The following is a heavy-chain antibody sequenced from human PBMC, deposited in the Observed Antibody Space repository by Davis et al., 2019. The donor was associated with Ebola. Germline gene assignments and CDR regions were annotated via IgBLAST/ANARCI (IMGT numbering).Heavy chain of an antibody. CDR3: ARDLYLGSWNYYGMDV. J-gene: IGHJ6*02. V-gene: IGHV3-20*04. D-gene: IGHD2-2*02. CDR2: INWNGGST. CDR1: GFTFNNAW. Sequence: GGSLRLSCAASGFTFNNAWMSWVRQAPGKGLEWVSGINWNGGSTGYADSVKGRFTISRDNAKNSLYLQMNSLRAEDTALYYCARDLYLGSWNYYGMDVWGQGTTVTVSS.